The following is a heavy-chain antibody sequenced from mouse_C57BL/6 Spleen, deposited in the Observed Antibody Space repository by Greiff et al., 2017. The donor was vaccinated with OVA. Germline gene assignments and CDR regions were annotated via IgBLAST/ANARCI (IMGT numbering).Heavy chain of an antibody. CDR2: IDPENGDT. CDR1: GFNIKDDY. J-gene: IGHJ2*01. V-gene: IGHV14-4*01. CDR3: TTGVDDGYDGY. Sequence: VQLQQSGAELVRPGASVKLSCTASGFNIKDDYMHWVQQRPEQGLEWIGWIDPENGDTEYASKFQGKATITADPSSNTDELQISSMSSENAADYYCTTGVDDGYDGYWGQGTTLTVSS. D-gene: IGHD2-2*01.